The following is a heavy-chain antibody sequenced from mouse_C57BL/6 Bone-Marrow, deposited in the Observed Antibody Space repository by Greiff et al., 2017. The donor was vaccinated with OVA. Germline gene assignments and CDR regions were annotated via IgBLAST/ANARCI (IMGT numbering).Heavy chain of an antibody. V-gene: IGHV5-4*01. CDR1: GFTFSSYA. CDR2: ISDGGSYT. CDR3: ARGSPYGSYAMDY. Sequence: DVHLVESGGGLVKPGGSLKLSCAASGFTFSSYAMSWVRQTPEKRLEWVATISDGGSYTYYPDNVKGRFTISRDNAKNNLYLQMSHLKSEDTAMYYCARGSPYGSYAMDYWGQGTSVTVSS. J-gene: IGHJ4*01. D-gene: IGHD1-1*02.